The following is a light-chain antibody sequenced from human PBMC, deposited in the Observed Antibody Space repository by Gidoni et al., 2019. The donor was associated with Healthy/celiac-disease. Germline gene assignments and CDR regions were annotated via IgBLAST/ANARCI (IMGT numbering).Light chain of an antibody. CDR1: QSISSY. CDR2: AAS. J-gene: IGKJ4*01. CDR3: QQSYSTRLT. Sequence: DNHITPSPSSLSASVGDRVTITCRASQSISSYLNWYQQKPGKAPKLLIYAASSLQSGVPSRFSGSGSGTDFTLTISSLQPEDFATYYCQQSYSTRLTFGGGTKVEIK. V-gene: IGKV1-39*01.